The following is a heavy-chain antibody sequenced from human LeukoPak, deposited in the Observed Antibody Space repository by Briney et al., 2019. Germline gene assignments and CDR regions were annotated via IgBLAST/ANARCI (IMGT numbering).Heavy chain of an antibody. Sequence: SETLSLTCAVSGNSISSGDNYWSWIRQPAGKGLEWIGRIYTSGSTNYNPSLKSRVTISGDTSKNQFSLRLSSVTAADTAVYYCARASYSYDINGWVPFDYWGQGTLVTVSS. J-gene: IGHJ4*02. CDR3: ARASYSYDINGWVPFDY. V-gene: IGHV4-61*02. D-gene: IGHD3-22*01. CDR2: IYTSGST. CDR1: GNSISSGDNY.